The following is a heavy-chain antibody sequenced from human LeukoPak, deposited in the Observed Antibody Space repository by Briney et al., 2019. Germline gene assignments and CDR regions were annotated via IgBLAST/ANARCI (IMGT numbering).Heavy chain of an antibody. J-gene: IGHJ3*02. CDR1: GYTFTSYD. CDR3: ARWEDTGAFDI. D-gene: IGHD1-26*01. Sequence: ASVKVSCKASGYTFTSYDINWVRQATGQGLEWMGWMNPNSGNTGYAQKFQGRVTITRNTSISTAYMELSSLRSEDTAVYYYARWEDTGAFDIWGQGTMVTVSS. CDR2: MNPNSGNT. V-gene: IGHV1-8*03.